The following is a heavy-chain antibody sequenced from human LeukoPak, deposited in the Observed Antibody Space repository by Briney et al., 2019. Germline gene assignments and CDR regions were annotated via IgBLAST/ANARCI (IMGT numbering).Heavy chain of an antibody. CDR2: IKQDGSEK. V-gene: IGHV3-7*01. Sequence: GGSLRLSCAASGFTFSSYWMSWVRQAPGQGLEWVANIKQDGSEKYYVDSVKGRFTISRDNAKNSLYLQMNSLRAEDTAVYYCAGSLRYFDDYYFDYWGQGTLVTVSS. CDR1: GFTFSSYW. J-gene: IGHJ4*02. D-gene: IGHD3-9*01. CDR3: AGSLRYFDDYYFDY.